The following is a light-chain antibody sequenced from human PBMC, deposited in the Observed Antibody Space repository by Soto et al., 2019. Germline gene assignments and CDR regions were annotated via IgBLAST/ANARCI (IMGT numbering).Light chain of an antibody. CDR1: QSVGSY. CDR2: DAS. Sequence: EIVVTQSPATQSLSPGERATLSCRTSQSVGSYVAWYQKKPGQAPRLLIYDASNRATGIPARFSGSGSGRDFTLTINSLEPEDFAVYYCQQRSNWPPLTFGGGTKVEIK. CDR3: QQRSNWPPLT. V-gene: IGKV3-11*02. J-gene: IGKJ4*01.